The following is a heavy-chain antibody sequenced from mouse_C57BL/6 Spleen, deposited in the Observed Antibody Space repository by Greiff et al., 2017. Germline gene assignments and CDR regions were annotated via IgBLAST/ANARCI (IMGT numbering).Heavy chain of an antibody. CDR1: GYTFTSYT. J-gene: IGHJ3*01. CDR3: ARLSDYSNY. Sequence: VQLQQSGAELARPGASVKMSCKASGYTFTSYTMHWVKQRPGQGLEWIGYINTSSGYTKYNQKFKDKATLTADKSSSTAYMQLSSLTSEDSAVYYCARLSDYSNYWGQGTLVTVSA. CDR2: INTSSGYT. D-gene: IGHD2-5*01. V-gene: IGHV1-4*01.